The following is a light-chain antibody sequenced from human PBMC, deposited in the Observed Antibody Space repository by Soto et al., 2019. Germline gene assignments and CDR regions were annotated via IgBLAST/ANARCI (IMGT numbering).Light chain of an antibody. Sequence: DIQMTQSPSTLSASVGERVTITCRASQSVSNWLAWYQQKPGKAPKLLIYDVSSLESGVPSRFSGSGSGTEFTLTVTRLQPDDFATYFCQQYDKYSTFGHGTKVDVK. CDR2: DVS. CDR3: QQYDKYST. J-gene: IGKJ1*01. V-gene: IGKV1-5*01. CDR1: QSVSNW.